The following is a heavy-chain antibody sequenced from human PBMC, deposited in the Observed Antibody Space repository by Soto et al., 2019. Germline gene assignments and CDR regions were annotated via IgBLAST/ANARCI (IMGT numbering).Heavy chain of an antibody. CDR2: ISYDGSNK. D-gene: IGHD6-19*01. CDR1: GFTFSSYG. J-gene: IGHJ4*02. CDR3: AKDAGITVPGSDY. Sequence: AGGSLRLSCAASGFTFSSYGMHWVRQAPGKGLEWVAVISYDGSNKYYADSVKGRFTISRDNSKNTVYLQMSSLRAEDTAVYYCAKDAGITVPGSDYWGQGTLVTVSS. V-gene: IGHV3-30*18.